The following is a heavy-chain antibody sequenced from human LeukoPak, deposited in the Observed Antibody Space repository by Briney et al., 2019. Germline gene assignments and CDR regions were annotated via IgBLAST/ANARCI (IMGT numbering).Heavy chain of an antibody. CDR2: VHHSGGT. D-gene: IGHD3-22*01. J-gene: IGHJ5*02. CDR1: GASISSYY. CDR3: ARGTYYYDNSGSNWFDP. Sequence: SETLSLTCTVSGASISSYYWSWIRQPPGKGLEWIGYVHHSGGTNYNPSLKSRVTISVDTSKNQFSLKLSSVTAADTAVYYCARGTYYYDNSGSNWFDPWGQGTLVTVSS. V-gene: IGHV4-59*01.